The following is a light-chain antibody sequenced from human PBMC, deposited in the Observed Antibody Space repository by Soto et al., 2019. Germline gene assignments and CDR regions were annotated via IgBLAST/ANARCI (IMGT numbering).Light chain of an antibody. Sequence: EIVLKQSPATLSLSPMEISSLSFRASQTVSSSLAWYQQKPGQAPRLLIYEASNRATGIPARFSGSGSGADFTLTISSLEPEDFALYYCQQHINWPLTFGGGRRLEI. V-gene: IGKV3-11*01. CDR3: QQHINWPLT. J-gene: IGKJ5*01. CDR1: QTVSSS. CDR2: EAS.